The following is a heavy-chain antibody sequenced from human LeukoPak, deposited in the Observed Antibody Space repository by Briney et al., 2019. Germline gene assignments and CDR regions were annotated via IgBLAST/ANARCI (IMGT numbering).Heavy chain of an antibody. CDR2: VSDSGGST. J-gene: IGHJ6*02. D-gene: IGHD4-17*01. Sequence: PGGSLRLSCAASGFTFSNYDMSWVRQAPGKGLEWVSGVSDSGGSTYYADSVKGRFTTSRDNSKKTLYLQMSSLRAEDTAVYYCVKDPSTVTPLFGLDVWGQGTTVTVSS. V-gene: IGHV3-23*01. CDR3: VKDPSTVTPLFGLDV. CDR1: GFTFSNYD.